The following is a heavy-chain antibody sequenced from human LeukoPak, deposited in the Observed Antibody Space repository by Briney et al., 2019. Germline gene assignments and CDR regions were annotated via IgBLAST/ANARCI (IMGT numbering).Heavy chain of an antibody. J-gene: IGHJ5*02. V-gene: IGHV1-46*01. Sequence: SVKVSCKASGYTFTSYYMHWVRQAPGQGLEWMGIINPSGGSTSYAQKFQGRVTMTRDMSTSTVYMELSSLRSEDTAVYYCARGRPTYRSWSGSSLIDPWGQGTLVTVSS. CDR3: ARGRPTYRSWSGSSLIDP. CDR1: GYTFTSYY. D-gene: IGHD3-3*01. CDR2: INPSGGST.